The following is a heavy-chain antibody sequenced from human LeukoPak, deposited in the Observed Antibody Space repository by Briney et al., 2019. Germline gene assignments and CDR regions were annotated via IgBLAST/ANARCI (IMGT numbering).Heavy chain of an antibody. J-gene: IGHJ4*02. V-gene: IGHV3-30-3*01. D-gene: IGHD4-23*01. CDR3: AREPWDGGRFDY. CDR1: GFTFSSYA. Sequence: PGGSLRLSCAASGFTFSSYAMHWVRQAPGKGLEWVAVISYDGSNKYYADSVKGRFTISRDNSKNTLYLQMNSLRAEDTAVYYCAREPWDGGRFDYWGQGTLVTVSS. CDR2: ISYDGSNK.